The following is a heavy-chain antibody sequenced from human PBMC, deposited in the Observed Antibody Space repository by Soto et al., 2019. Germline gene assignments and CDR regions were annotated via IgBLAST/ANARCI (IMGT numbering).Heavy chain of an antibody. V-gene: IGHV1-24*01. CDR3: AIEVGRSNKFDL. CDR1: RYSLTELS. J-gene: IGHJ5*02. Sequence: GASVKVSCKVSRYSLTELSIHWVRQAPGEGLEWMGGYDLEKGETIYEQKFQGRVTMTEDSPADTPYMQLRSLRSEDTAVYYCAIEVGRSNKFDLWGQGTMVTVSS. D-gene: IGHD6-13*01. CDR2: YDLEKGET.